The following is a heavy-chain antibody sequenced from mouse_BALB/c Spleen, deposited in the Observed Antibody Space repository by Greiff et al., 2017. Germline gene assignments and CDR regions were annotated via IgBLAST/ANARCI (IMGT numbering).Heavy chain of an antibody. CDR3: ARLRTTVGHMDY. Sequence: QVQLKESGAELVRPGTSVKISCKASGYTFTNYWLGWVKQRPGHGLEWIGDIYPGGGYTNYNEKFKGKATLTADTSSSTAYMQLSSLTSEDSAVYFCARLRTTVGHMDYWGQGTSVTVSS. V-gene: IGHV1-63*02. CDR2: IYPGGGYT. J-gene: IGHJ4*01. CDR1: GYTFTNYW. D-gene: IGHD1-1*01.